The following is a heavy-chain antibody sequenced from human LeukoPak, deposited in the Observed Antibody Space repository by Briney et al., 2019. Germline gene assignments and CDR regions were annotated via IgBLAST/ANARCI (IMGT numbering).Heavy chain of an antibody. Sequence: SETLSLTCAVYGGSFSGYYWSWIRQPPGKGLEWIGEINHSGSTNYNPSLKSRVTMSVDTSKNQSSLNLSSVTAADTAVYYCARSFTVTTFDSWGQGNLVTVSS. J-gene: IGHJ4*02. CDR3: ARSFTVTTFDS. D-gene: IGHD4-17*01. CDR2: INHSGST. CDR1: GGSFSGYY. V-gene: IGHV4-34*01.